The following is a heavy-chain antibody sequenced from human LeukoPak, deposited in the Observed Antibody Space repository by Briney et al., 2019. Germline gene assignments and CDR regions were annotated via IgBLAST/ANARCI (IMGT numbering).Heavy chain of an antibody. J-gene: IGHJ6*02. CDR3: VRDDYGSQRTYYYYGMDV. CDR1: GYTFTSYY. D-gene: IGHD4-17*01. V-gene: IGHV1-46*01. Sequence: ASVKVSCKASGYTFTSYYMHWVRQAPGQGLEWMGIINPSGGSTSYAQKFQGRVTMTRDTSTSTVYMELSSLRSEDTAVYYCVRDDYGSQRTYYYYGMDVWGQGTTVTVSS. CDR2: INPSGGST.